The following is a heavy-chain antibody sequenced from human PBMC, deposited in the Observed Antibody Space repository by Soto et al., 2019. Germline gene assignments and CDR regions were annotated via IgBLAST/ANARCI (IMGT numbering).Heavy chain of an antibody. J-gene: IGHJ5*02. CDR3: ARTVVLAAGVSWFDH. Sequence: SETLSLTCAVSGYSISSSNWWGWIRQPPGKGLEWIGYIYYSGSTYYNPSLKSRVTMSVDTSKNQFSLKLSSVTAVDTAVYYCARTVVLAAGVSWFDHWGQGTLVTVSS. CDR2: IYYSGST. D-gene: IGHD2-2*01. CDR1: GYSISSSNW. V-gene: IGHV4-28*01.